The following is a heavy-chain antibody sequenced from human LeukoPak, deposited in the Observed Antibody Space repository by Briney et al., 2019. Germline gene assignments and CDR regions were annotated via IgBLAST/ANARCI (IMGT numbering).Heavy chain of an antibody. CDR2: IIPIFGTA. Sequence: SVKVSCKASGGTFSSYAISWVRQAPGQGLEWMGGIIPIFGTANYAQKFQGRVTITADESTSTAYMELSSLRSEDTAVYYCARYCSSTSCYGADYMDVWGKGTTVTASS. J-gene: IGHJ6*03. V-gene: IGHV1-69*13. CDR3: ARYCSSTSCYGADYMDV. D-gene: IGHD2-2*01. CDR1: GGTFSSYA.